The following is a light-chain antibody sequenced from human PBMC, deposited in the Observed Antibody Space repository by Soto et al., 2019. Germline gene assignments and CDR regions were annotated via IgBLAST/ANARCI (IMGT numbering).Light chain of an antibody. CDR3: QQYHNWPPYT. CDR1: QSVSSN. Sequence: EIAMTQSPGTLSVSPGERATLSCRASQSVSSNLAWYQQKPGQTPRLLIYGASTRATGIPARFSGSGSGTEFTLTISSLQSEDFAVYYCQQYHNWPPYTFGQGTKLEIK. J-gene: IGKJ2*01. CDR2: GAS. V-gene: IGKV3-15*01.